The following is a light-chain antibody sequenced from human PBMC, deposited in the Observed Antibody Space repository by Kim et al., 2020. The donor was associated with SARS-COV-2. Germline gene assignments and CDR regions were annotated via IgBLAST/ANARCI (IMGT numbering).Light chain of an antibody. CDR2: DAS. CDR1: QSVNGN. V-gene: IGKV3-11*01. J-gene: IGKJ4*01. Sequence: LSPGERATLSCRASQSVNGNFAWYQSKPGQAPRLLIYDASKRATGVPARFSGSGFGTDFTLTISRLEPEDFAVYICLQRSNWPLTFGGGTKVDIK. CDR3: LQRSNWPLT.